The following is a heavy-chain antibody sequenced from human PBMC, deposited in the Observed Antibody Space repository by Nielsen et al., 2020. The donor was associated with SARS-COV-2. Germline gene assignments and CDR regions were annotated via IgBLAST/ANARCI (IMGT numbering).Heavy chain of an antibody. Sequence: GESLKISCAASGSTFSSSAMSWLRQAPGKGLEWVSLIYGSGTSSYYADSVKGRFTISRDNSKKTVYLQMTSLRPEDTAVYYCARTYYYGSGSLHWGQGTLVTVSS. J-gene: IGHJ4*02. CDR2: IYGSGTSS. D-gene: IGHD3-10*01. CDR3: ARTYYYGSGSLH. V-gene: IGHV3-23*03. CDR1: GSTFSSSA.